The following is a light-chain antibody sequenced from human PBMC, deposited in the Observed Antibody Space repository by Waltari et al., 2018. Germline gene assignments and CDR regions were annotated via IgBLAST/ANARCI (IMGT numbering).Light chain of an antibody. CDR3: MQALQTPWT. CDR2: RVS. J-gene: IGKJ1*01. CDR1: QSLLHSNGNTY. Sequence: DLLMTQTPLSLPVTPGEPASISCRSSQSLLHSNGNTYLYWYLQKPGQPPRLLIYRVSNRFSGVPDRFSGSGSGTDFTLKISRVEAEDVGVYYCMQALQTPWTFGQGTKVEIK. V-gene: IGKV2-29*02.